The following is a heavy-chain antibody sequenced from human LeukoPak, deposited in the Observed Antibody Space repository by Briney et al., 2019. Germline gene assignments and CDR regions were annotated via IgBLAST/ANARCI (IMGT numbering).Heavy chain of an antibody. CDR1: GGTFSSYA. CDR3: ARPHSYYGSGMGYFDY. D-gene: IGHD3-10*01. J-gene: IGHJ4*02. CDR2: IIPIFGTA. Sequence: SVKVSCTASGGTFSSYAISWVHQAPEQGLEWIEGIIPIFGTANYAQKFQGRVTITADKSTSTAYMELSSLRSEDTAVYYCARPHSYYGSGMGYFDYWGQATLVTVSS. V-gene: IGHV1-69*06.